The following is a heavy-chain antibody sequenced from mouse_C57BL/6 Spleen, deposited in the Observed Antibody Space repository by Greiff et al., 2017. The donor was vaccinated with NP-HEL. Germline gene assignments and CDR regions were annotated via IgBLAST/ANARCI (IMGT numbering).Heavy chain of an antibody. D-gene: IGHD1-1*01. Sequence: QVQLQQPGAELVKPGASVKLSCKASGYTFTSYWMHWVKQRPGPGLEWIGMIHPNSGSTNYNEKFKSKASLTVDKSSSTSYLQLSSLTSEDSAVYYCARFITTSMDYWGQGTSVTVSS. CDR1: GYTFTSYW. CDR2: IHPNSGST. CDR3: ARFITTSMDY. J-gene: IGHJ4*01. V-gene: IGHV1-64*01.